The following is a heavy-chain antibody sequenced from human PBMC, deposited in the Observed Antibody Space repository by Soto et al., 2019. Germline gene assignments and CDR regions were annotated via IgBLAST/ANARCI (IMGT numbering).Heavy chain of an antibody. D-gene: IGHD1-26*01. V-gene: IGHV3-23*01. J-gene: IGHJ6*02. CDR1: GFTFSSYA. CDR3: AKDGQVGATRERAHYYYGMDV. CDR2: ISGSGGST. Sequence: PGGSLRLSCAASGFTFSSYAMSWVRKAPGRGLEWGPAISGSGGSTYYAASVKGRFTISRDTSKNPLYLQMTSLRAEDTAVYYRAKDGQVGATRERAHYYYGMDVWGQGTTVTVSS.